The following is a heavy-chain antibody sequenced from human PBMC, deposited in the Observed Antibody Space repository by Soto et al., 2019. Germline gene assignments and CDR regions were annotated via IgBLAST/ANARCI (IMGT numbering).Heavy chain of an antibody. CDR2: IIPIFGTA. CDR3: ARFTVTTPYYYYGMEV. Sequence: GASVKVSCKASGGTFSSYAISWVRQAPGQGLEWMGGIIPIFGTANYAQKFQGRVTITADKSTSTAYMELSSLRSEDTAVYYCARFTVTTPYYYYGMEVWGQGTTVTVS. CDR1: GGTFSSYA. D-gene: IGHD4-4*01. V-gene: IGHV1-69*06. J-gene: IGHJ6*02.